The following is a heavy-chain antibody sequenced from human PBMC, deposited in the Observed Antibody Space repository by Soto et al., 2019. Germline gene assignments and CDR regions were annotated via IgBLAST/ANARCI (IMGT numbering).Heavy chain of an antibody. CDR3: ARDRAAGGY. Sequence: EVQLVESGGGLVQPGGSLRLSCAASGFPFSNYEMNWVRQAPGKGLEWVAYISSGGSTVHYADSVRGRVTVSRDNARNSLYLQMNTLRVEDTALYYGARDRAAGGYWGQGTLVTVSS. V-gene: IGHV3-48*03. CDR2: ISSGGSTV. CDR1: GFPFSNYE. D-gene: IGHD6-13*01. J-gene: IGHJ4*02.